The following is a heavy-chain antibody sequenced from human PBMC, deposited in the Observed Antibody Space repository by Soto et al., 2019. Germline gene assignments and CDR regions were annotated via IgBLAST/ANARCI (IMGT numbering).Heavy chain of an antibody. V-gene: IGHV1-69*02. CDR1: GGTFSSYT. D-gene: IGHD2-15*01. CDR3: ATGRYCSGGSCYYFDY. J-gene: IGHJ4*02. CDR2: IIPILGIA. Sequence: GAPVEVCWKASGGTFSSYTISWVRQAPGQGLEWMGRIIPILGIANYAQKFQGRVTITADKSTSTAYMELSSLRSEDTAVYYCATGRYCSGGSCYYFDYWGQGTLVTVSS.